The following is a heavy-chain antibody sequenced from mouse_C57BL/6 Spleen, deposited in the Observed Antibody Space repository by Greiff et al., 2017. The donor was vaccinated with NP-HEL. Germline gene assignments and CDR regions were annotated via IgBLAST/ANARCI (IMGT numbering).Heavy chain of an antibody. CDR1: GYTFTGYW. CDR2: TFHGSGST. D-gene: IGHD2-2*01. Sequence: QVQLQQSGSSRGKPGASVKLSCKATGYTFTGYWIEWVKQRPGNGMEWSGETFHGSGSTNYNEKFKGKATFTADTSSNTAYMQLSSLTTEDSAIYYCARGEIYYGYDDWFAYWGQGTLVTVSA. J-gene: IGHJ3*01. V-gene: IGHV1-9*01. CDR3: ARGEIYYGYDDWFAY.